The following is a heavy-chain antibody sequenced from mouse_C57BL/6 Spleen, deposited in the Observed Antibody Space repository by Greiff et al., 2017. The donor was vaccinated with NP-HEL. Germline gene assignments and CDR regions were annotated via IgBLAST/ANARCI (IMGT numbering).Heavy chain of an antibody. J-gene: IGHJ4*01. CDR1: GFNIKDYY. Sequence: EVQLQQSGAELVKPGASVKLSCTASGFNIKDYYMHWVKQRTEQGLEWIGRIDPEDGETKYAPQFQGKATITADTSSNTAYLQLSSLTSEDTAVYYCARGYAMDYWGQGTSVTVSS. CDR3: ARGYAMDY. CDR2: IDPEDGET. V-gene: IGHV14-2*01.